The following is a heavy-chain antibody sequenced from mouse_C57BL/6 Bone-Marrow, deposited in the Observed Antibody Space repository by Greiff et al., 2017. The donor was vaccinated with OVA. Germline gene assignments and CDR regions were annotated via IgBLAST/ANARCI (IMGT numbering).Heavy chain of an antibody. CDR1: GFSLSTSGMG. V-gene: IGHV8-12*01. D-gene: IGHD2-3*01. CDR3: ARDGYYGGGYFDY. CDR2: IYWDDDK. Sequence: ESGPGILQSSQTLSLTCSFSGFSLSTSGMGVSWIRQPSGKGLEWLAHIYWDDDKRYNPSLKRRLTISKDTSRNQVFLKITSVDTADTATYYCARDGYYGGGYFDYWGQGTTLTVSS. J-gene: IGHJ2*01.